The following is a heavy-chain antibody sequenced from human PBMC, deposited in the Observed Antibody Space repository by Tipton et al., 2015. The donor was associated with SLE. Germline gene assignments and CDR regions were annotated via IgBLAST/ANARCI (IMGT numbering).Heavy chain of an antibody. CDR3: ARAPSRDWDLYYFDY. CDR1: GGSFSGYY. Sequence: TLSLTCAVYGGSFSGYYWSWIRQPPGKGLEWIGEINHSGSTNYNPSLKSRVTISVDTSKNQFSLKLSSVTAADTAVYYCARAPSRDWDLYYFDYWGQGTLVTVSS. D-gene: IGHD3/OR15-3a*01. V-gene: IGHV4-34*01. CDR2: INHSGST. J-gene: IGHJ4*02.